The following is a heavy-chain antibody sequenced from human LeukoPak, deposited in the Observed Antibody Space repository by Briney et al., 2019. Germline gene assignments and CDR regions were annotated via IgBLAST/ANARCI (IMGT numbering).Heavy chain of an antibody. V-gene: IGHV1-8*01. CDR3: ARVRDRSWSYLFDY. CDR2: MNPNSGNT. D-gene: IGHD6-13*01. CDR1: GYTFTSYD. J-gene: IGHJ4*02. Sequence: GASVKVSCKASGYTFTSYDINWVRQATGQGLEWMGWMNPNSGNTGYAQKFQGRVTMTRNTSISTAYMELSRLRSDDTAVYYCARVRDRSWSYLFDYWGQGTLVTVSS.